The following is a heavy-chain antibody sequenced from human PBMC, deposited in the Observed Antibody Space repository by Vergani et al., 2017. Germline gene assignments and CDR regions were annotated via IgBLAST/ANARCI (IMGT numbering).Heavy chain of an antibody. Sequence: QLQLQESGPGLVKPSETLSLTCTVSGGSISSSSYYWSWIRQPPGKGLEWIGEINHSGSTNYNPSLKSRVTISVDTSKNQFSLKLSSVTAADTAVYYCARGAIYDFWAQGTLVTVSS. CDR1: GGSISSSSYY. D-gene: IGHD3-3*01. CDR2: INHSGST. J-gene: IGHJ4*02. CDR3: ARGAIYDF. V-gene: IGHV4-39*07.